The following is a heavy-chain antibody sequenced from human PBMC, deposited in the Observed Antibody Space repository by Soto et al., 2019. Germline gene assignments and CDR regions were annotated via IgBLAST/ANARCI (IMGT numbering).Heavy chain of an antibody. D-gene: IGHD6-13*01. CDR2: ISAYNGNT. CDR3: AREAGYQETIGQQLPDC. CDR1: GYTFTSYG. V-gene: IGHV1-18*01. J-gene: IGHJ4*02. Sequence: ASVKVSCKASGYTFTSYGISWVRQAPGQGLEWMGWISAYNGNTNYAQKLQGRVTMTTDTSTSTAYMELRSLRSDDTAVYYCAREAGYQETIGQQLPDCWGQGIMVTVSS.